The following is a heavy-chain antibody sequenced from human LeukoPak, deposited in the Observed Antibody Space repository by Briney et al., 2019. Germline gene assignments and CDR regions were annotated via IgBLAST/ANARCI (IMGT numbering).Heavy chain of an antibody. CDR2: ITSTGSHL. V-gene: IGHV3-21*06. CDR1: GFTFSGHS. Sequence: PGGSLRLSCEASGFTFSGHSMSWVRQAPGKGLEWVASITSTGSHLYYASSLRGRFTISRDNAKNFLILQADSLRPEDTAVYYCARDGSPNYGYYAFFDNWGRGTLVTVSS. D-gene: IGHD4-17*01. CDR3: ARDGSPNYGYYAFFDN. J-gene: IGHJ4*02.